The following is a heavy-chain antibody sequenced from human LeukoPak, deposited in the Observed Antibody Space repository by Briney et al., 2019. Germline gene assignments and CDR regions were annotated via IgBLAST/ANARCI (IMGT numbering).Heavy chain of an antibody. D-gene: IGHD6-13*01. V-gene: IGHV3-11*03. CDR1: GFTFSDYY. Sequence: PGGSLRLSCAASGFTFSDYYMSWIRQAPGKGLEWVSHISSFSNFRSYADSVKGRFTISRDNAKNSLYLQVNSPRAEDTAVYYCARPTIAAAGNFEYWGQGTLVTVSS. CDR2: ISSFSNFR. CDR3: ARPTIAAAGNFEY. J-gene: IGHJ4*02.